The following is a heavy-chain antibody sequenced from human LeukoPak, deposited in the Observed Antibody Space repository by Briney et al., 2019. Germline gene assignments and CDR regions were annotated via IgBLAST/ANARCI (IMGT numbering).Heavy chain of an antibody. Sequence: GGSLRLSCAASGFTFSSYAMSWVRQAPGKGLEWVSAISGSGGSTYYADSVKGRFTISRDNSKNTLYLQMNSLRAEDTAVYYCAKAMGWELLAAYNWFDPWGQGTLVTVSS. J-gene: IGHJ5*02. D-gene: IGHD1-26*01. V-gene: IGHV3-23*01. CDR1: GFTFSSYA. CDR3: AKAMGWELLAAYNWFDP. CDR2: ISGSGGST.